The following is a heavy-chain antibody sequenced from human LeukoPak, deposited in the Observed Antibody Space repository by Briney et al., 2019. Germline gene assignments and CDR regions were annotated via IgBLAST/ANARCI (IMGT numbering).Heavy chain of an antibody. CDR3: AREGTMVRGVIIKYNWFDP. V-gene: IGHV1-24*01. CDR2: FDPEDGET. J-gene: IGHJ5*02. CDR1: GNTLTNLS. Sequence: ASVKVSCKVSGNTLTNLSIQWIRQAPGKGLEWMGGFDPEDGETIYSPMFEGRLTMTEDTSTDTAYMELSSLTSDDTAVFYCAREGTMVRGVIIKYNWFDPWGQGTLVTVSS. D-gene: IGHD3-10*01.